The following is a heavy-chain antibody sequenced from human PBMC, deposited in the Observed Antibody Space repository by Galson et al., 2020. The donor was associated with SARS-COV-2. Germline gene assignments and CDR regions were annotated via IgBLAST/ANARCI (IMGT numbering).Heavy chain of an antibody. Sequence: KTGESLKIPCAASGFTFSDYHMDWFRQAPGKGLEWISFISATGSTTYYTDSVKGRFTISRDNAKNLVFLQIDGLRAEDTAVYYCAREGVRHETFFDMDVWGQGTTVTVSS. CDR2: ISATGSTT. CDR3: AREGVRHETFFDMDV. V-gene: IGHV3-11*01. D-gene: IGHD3-10*01. J-gene: IGHJ6*02. CDR1: GFTFSDYH.